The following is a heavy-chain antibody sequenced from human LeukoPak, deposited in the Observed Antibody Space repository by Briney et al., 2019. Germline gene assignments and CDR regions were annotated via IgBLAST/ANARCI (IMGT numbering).Heavy chain of an antibody. V-gene: IGHV3-23*01. CDR1: GFTFSSYA. CDR3: AKWTVTIRMGWFDAFDI. Sequence: GGSLRLSCAASGFTFSSYAMSWVRQAPGKGLEWVSAISGSGGSTYYADSVKGRFTISRDNPKNTLYLQMNSLRAEDTAVYYCAKWTVTIRMGWFDAFDIWGQGTMVTVSS. J-gene: IGHJ3*02. D-gene: IGHD4-17*01. CDR2: ISGSGGST.